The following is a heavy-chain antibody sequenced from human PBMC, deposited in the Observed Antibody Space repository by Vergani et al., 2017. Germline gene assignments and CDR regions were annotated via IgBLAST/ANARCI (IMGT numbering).Heavy chain of an antibody. V-gene: IGHV3-30-3*01. D-gene: IGHD6-19*01. CDR3: ASSGYSSGWYPISGGMDV. CDR2: ISYDGSNK. J-gene: IGHJ6*02. Sequence: QVQLVESGGGVVQPGRSLRLSCAASGFTFSSYAMHWVRQAPGKGLEWVAVISYDGSNKYYADSVKGRFTISRDNSKNTLYLQMNSLRAEDTAVYYCASSGYSSGWYPISGGMDVWGQGTTVTVSS. CDR1: GFTFSSYA.